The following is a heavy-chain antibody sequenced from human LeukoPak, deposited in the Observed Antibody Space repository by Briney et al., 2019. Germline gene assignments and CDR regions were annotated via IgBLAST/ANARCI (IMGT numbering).Heavy chain of an antibody. J-gene: IGHJ4*02. CDR1: GFTFSSYA. V-gene: IGHV3-23*01. Sequence: GASLRLSCVASGFTFSSYAMTWVRHAPGKGRNWVSAISGGGDNTHYADSVKGRFTISRDNSKNTLYLQMNSLRAEDTAVYYCAKVRGYYYDSSDDYWGQGTLVTVSS. CDR3: AKVRGYYYDSSDDY. CDR2: ISGGGDNT. D-gene: IGHD3-22*01.